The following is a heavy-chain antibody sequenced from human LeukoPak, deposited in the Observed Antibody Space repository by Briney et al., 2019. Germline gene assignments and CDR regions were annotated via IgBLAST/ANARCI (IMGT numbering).Heavy chain of an antibody. CDR1: GYRFTSYW. CDR3: ARQTNPTAMVDY. D-gene: IGHD5-18*01. Sequence: GASLQISCKGSGYRFTSYWIGWVRQLPGKGLEWMGIIYPGDSDTRYSPSFQGQVIISADKSISTAYLQWSSLKASDTAMYYCARQTNPTAMVDYWGQGTLVTVSS. V-gene: IGHV5-51*01. CDR2: IYPGDSDT. J-gene: IGHJ4*02.